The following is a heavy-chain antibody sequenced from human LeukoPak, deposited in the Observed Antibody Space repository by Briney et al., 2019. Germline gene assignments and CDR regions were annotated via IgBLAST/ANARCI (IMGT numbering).Heavy chain of an antibody. D-gene: IGHD3-22*01. V-gene: IGHV3-48*01. J-gene: IGHJ4*02. Sequence: PGGSLRLSCAASGFTFSSYSMNWVRQAPGKGLEWVSYISSSSSTIYYADSVKGRFTISRDNAKKSLYLQMNSLRAEDTAVYYCARTPNYYDSSGYPYYFDYWGQGTLVTVSS. CDR3: ARTPNYYDSSGYPYYFDY. CDR2: ISSSSSTI. CDR1: GFTFSSYS.